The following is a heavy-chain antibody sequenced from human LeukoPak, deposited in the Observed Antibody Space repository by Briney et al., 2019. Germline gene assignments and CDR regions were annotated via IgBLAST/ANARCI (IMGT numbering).Heavy chain of an antibody. V-gene: IGHV3-23*01. CDR1: GFTFSSYA. D-gene: IGHD3-22*01. CDR2: ISNSGDRT. J-gene: IGHJ5*02. Sequence: QPGGSLRLSCAASGFTFSSYAMNWVRQAPGKGLEWVSTISNSGDRTYYADSVKGRFTISRDNSKNTLYLQMNSLRTEDTAVYYCAKADPRGSSGPWGQGTLVTVSS. CDR3: AKADPRGSSGP.